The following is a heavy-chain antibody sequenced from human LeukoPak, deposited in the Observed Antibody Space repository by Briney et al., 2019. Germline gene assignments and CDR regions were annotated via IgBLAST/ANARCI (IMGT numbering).Heavy chain of an antibody. J-gene: IGHJ1*01. Sequence: SQTLSLTCSVSGVSMSAESYFWTWLRQPAGKGLEWIGRIYKSGNTNYNPSLKSRVTISLDTSKNQFSLKLTSVTAADTAVYYCARDDSCRDTEAEYFQHWGPGTLVTVSS. CDR2: IYKSGNT. V-gene: IGHV4-61*02. CDR1: GVSMSAESYF. D-gene: IGHD3-22*01. CDR3: ARDDSCRDTEAEYFQH.